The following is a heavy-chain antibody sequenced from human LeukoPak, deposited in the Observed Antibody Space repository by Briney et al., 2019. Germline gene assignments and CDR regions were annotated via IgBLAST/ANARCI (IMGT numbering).Heavy chain of an antibody. D-gene: IGHD1-26*01. J-gene: IGHJ4*02. CDR2: IYFSGST. Sequence: WVRQPPGKGLEWIGSIYFSGSTYDSPSLQRRVTLYIDTSKNQFSLKLPSVTAADTAVYYCARRPTTSIVGATTNYFDHWGQGTLVTVSS. CDR3: ARRPTTSIVGATTNYFDH. V-gene: IGHV4-39*01.